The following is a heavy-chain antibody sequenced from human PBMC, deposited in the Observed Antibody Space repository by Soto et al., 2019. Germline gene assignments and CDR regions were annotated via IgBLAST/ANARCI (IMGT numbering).Heavy chain of an antibody. CDR1: GFSFASYA. D-gene: IGHD3-3*01. CDR3: ARWSYLDY. CDR2: ISGSDGKT. J-gene: IGHJ4*02. Sequence: GGHLSHSWGSSGFSFASYALSWVRQVPGKGLDWVSTISGSDGKTFYADSVKGRFSISRDTSQSTLYLQMNSLRADDTAMYYCARWSYLDYWGQGTRVTVSS. V-gene: IGHV3-23*01.